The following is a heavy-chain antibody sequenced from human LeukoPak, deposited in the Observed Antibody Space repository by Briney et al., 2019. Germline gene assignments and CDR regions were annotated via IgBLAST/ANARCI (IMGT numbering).Heavy chain of an antibody. D-gene: IGHD6-13*01. CDR3: AKGLSIAAAGYDAFDI. Sequence: GGSLRLSCAASGFTFDDYAMHWVRQAPGKGLEWVSGISWNSGSIGYADSVKGRFTISRDNAKNSLYLQMNSLRAEDTALYYCAKGLSIAAAGYDAFDIWGQGTMVTVSS. CDR2: ISWNSGSI. V-gene: IGHV3-9*01. J-gene: IGHJ3*02. CDR1: GFTFDDYA.